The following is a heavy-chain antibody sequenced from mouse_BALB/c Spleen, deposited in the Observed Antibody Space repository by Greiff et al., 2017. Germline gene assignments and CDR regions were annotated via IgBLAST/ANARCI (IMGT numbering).Heavy chain of an antibody. V-gene: IGHV14-3*02. D-gene: IGHD3-2*01. CDR3: ALDSSGYGFAY. Sequence: EVMLVESGAELVKPGASVKLSCTASGFNIKDTYMHWVKQRPEQGLEWIGRIDPANGNTKYDPKFQGKATITADTSSNTAYLQLSSLTSEDTAVYYCALDSSGYGFAYWGQGTLVTVSA. CDR2: IDPANGNT. J-gene: IGHJ3*01. CDR1: GFNIKDTY.